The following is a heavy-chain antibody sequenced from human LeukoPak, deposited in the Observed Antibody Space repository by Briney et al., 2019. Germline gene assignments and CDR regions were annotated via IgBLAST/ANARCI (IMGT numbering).Heavy chain of an antibody. CDR3: ASSSGSYGWFDP. V-gene: IGHV1-24*01. CDR2: FDPEDGET. D-gene: IGHD1-26*01. J-gene: IGHJ5*02. Sequence: ASAKVSCKVSGYTLTELSMHWVRQAPGKGLEWMGGFDPEDGETIYAQKFQGRVTMTEDTSTDTAYMELSSLRSEDTAVYYCASSSGSYGWFDPWGQGTLVTVSS. CDR1: GYTLTELS.